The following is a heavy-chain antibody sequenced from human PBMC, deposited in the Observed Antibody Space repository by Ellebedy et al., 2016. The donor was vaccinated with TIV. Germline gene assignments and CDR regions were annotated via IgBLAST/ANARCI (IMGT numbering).Heavy chain of an antibody. J-gene: IGHJ3*02. Sequence: ASVKVSCKASGFTFTSSAMQWVRQARGQRLEWIGWIVVGSGNTNYAQKFQERVTITRDMSTSTAYMELSSLRSEDTAVYYCAAGLVGATTWRAFDIWGQGTMVTVSS. V-gene: IGHV1-58*02. CDR3: AAGLVGATTWRAFDI. CDR2: IVVGSGNT. D-gene: IGHD1-26*01. CDR1: GFTFTSSA.